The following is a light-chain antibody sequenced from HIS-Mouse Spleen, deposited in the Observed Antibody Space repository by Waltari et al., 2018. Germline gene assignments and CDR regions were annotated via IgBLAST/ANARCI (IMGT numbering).Light chain of an antibody. V-gene: IGKV1-33*01. CDR1: QDISNY. CDR3: QQYDNLPALT. Sequence: DIQMTQSPSSLSASVGDRATITCQASQDISNYLNWYQQKPGKAPKLLIYDASNLETGVPSRFSGSGSGTDFTFTISSLQPEDIATYYCQQYDNLPALTFGGGTKVEIK. CDR2: DAS. J-gene: IGKJ4*01.